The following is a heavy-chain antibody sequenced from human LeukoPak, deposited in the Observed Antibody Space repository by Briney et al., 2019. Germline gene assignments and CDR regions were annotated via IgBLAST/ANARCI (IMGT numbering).Heavy chain of an antibody. D-gene: IGHD6-19*01. J-gene: IGHJ4*02. CDR2: INAYNGNT. CDR1: GYTFTTYG. V-gene: IGHV1-18*01. Sequence: ASVQVSCKASGYTFTTYGISWVRQAPGQGLEWMGWINAYNGNTNYAQKLQGGVTMTTDTSTSIAYMELRSLRSDDTAVYYCARPRGSSGRGDFDYWGQGTLVTVTS. CDR3: ARPRGSSGRGDFDY.